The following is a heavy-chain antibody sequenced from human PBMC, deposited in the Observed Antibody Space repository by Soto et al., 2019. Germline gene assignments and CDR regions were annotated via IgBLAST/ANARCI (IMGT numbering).Heavy chain of an antibody. CDR1: GYTFTGYY. CDR2: INPNSGGT. V-gene: IGHV1-2*04. D-gene: IGHD3-16*02. J-gene: IGHJ5*02. Sequence: ASVKVSCKASGYTFTGYYMHWVRQAPGQGLEWMGWINPNSGGTNYAQKFQGWVTMTRDTSISTAYMELSRLRSDDTAVYYRARAGAPAYYDYVWGSYRGGWFDPWGQGTLVTVSS. CDR3: ARAGAPAYYDYVWGSYRGGWFDP.